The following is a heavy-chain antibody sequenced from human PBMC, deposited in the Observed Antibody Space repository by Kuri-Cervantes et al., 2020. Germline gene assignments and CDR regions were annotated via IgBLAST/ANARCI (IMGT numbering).Heavy chain of an antibody. CDR2: ISYDGSNK. J-gene: IGHJ4*01. CDR1: GFTFSSYG. V-gene: IGHV3-30*18. CDR3: AKGGREWLVPFDY. Sequence: GESLKISCAASGFTFSSYGMHWVRQAPGKGLEWVAVISYDGSNKYYADSVKGRFTISRDNSKNTLYLQMNSLRAEDTAVYYCAKGGREWLVPFDYWGHGTLVTVSS. D-gene: IGHD6-19*01.